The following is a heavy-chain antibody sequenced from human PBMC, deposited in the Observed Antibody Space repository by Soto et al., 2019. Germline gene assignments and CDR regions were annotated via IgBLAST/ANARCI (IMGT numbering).Heavy chain of an antibody. Sequence: QVQLVESGGGVVQPGRSLRLSCAASGFTFSSYAMHWVRQAPGKGLEWVAVISYDGSNKYYADSVKGRFTISRDNSKNTLYLQMNSLRAEDTAVYYCAREYYYGSGSYGMDVWGQGTTVTVSS. CDR2: ISYDGSNK. CDR1: GFTFSSYA. D-gene: IGHD3-10*01. V-gene: IGHV3-30-3*01. CDR3: AREYYYGSGSYGMDV. J-gene: IGHJ6*02.